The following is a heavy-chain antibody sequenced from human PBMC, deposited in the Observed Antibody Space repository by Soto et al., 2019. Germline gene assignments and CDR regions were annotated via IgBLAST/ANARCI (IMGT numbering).Heavy chain of an antibody. CDR3: ARGVARGVWIAVAGTLRHKLVWFDP. CDR1: GGSFSGYY. V-gene: IGHV4-34*01. J-gene: IGHJ5*02. CDR2: INHSGST. D-gene: IGHD6-19*01. Sequence: SETLSLTCAVYGGSFSGYYWSWIRQPPGKGLEWIGEINHSGSTNYNPSLKSRVTISVDTSKNQFSLKLSSVTAADTAVYYCARGVARGVWIAVAGTLRHKLVWFDPWGQGTLVTVSS.